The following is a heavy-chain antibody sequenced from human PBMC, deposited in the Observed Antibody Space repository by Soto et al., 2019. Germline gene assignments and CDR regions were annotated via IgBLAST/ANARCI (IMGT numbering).Heavy chain of an antibody. V-gene: IGHV1-69*01. CDR3: ARVDDGDSGCCPFGY. CDR1: GGTFSSYA. Sequence: QVQLVQSGAEVTKPGASVKVSCKASGGTFSSYAISWVRQAPGQGLEWMGGIIPIFGTANYAQKFQGRVTITADESTSTGYMELSSLRSEDTAVYYCARVDDGDSGCCPFGYWGQGTLVTVSS. D-gene: IGHD2-15*01. J-gene: IGHJ4*02. CDR2: IIPIFGTA.